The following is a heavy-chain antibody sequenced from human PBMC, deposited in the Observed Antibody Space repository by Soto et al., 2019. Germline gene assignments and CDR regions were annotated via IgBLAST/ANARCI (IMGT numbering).Heavy chain of an antibody. V-gene: IGHV3-30-3*01. Sequence: QVQLVESGGGVVQPGRSLRLSCAASGFTFSSYAMHWVRQAPRKGLEWVAVISYDGVNKYYADSVKGRFTISRDNSKNTLYLQMNSLRAEDTAVFNCAREGGHCRSTSCRYGLNWFDPWGQGTLVTVSS. J-gene: IGHJ5*02. D-gene: IGHD2-2*01. CDR2: ISYDGVNK. CDR3: AREGGHCRSTSCRYGLNWFDP. CDR1: GFTFSSYA.